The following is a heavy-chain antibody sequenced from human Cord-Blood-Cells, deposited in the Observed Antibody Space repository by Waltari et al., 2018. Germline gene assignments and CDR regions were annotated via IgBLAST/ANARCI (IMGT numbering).Heavy chain of an antibody. CDR1: GYTFTGYY. J-gene: IGHJ4*02. CDR2: INPNSGGT. Sequence: QVQLVQSGAEVKKPGASVKVSCKASGYTFTGYYMHWVRQAPGQGLEWIGWINPNSGGTNYAQKFQGWVTMTRDTSISTAYMELSRLRSDDTAVYYCARDYRGDYGDYYFDYWGQGTLVTVSS. V-gene: IGHV1-2*04. CDR3: ARDYRGDYGDYYFDY. D-gene: IGHD4-17*01.